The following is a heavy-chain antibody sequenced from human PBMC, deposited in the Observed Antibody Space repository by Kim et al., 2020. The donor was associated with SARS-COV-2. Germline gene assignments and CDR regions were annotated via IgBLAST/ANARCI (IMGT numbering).Heavy chain of an antibody. J-gene: IGHJ3*01. CDR3: AEPLLMVYFD. CDR1: GFTFSSYT. Sequence: GGSLRLSCAASGFTFSSYTMSWVRQAPGNGLEWVSTITGAGGATKYSDAVEGRFTISRDNSRNTLFLQINSLRAEDSAVYFCAEPLLMVYFD. CDR2: ITGAGGAT. V-gene: IGHV3-23*01. D-gene: IGHD3-10*01.